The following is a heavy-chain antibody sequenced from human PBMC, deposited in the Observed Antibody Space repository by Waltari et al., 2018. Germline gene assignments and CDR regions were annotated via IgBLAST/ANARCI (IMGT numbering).Heavy chain of an antibody. J-gene: IGHJ4*02. CDR3: AREGRQGGGMATRGDY. CDR2: IYYTGRT. D-gene: IGHD2-15*01. V-gene: IGHV4-39*07. Sequence: QLQLQESGPGLVKPSETLSLTCTVSGGSISSSIYFWRWIRQPPGEGLEWIGSIYYTGRTSYSPSLRSRVTISVDTSKNQFSLKVTAVTAADTAVYYCAREGRQGGGMATRGDYWGQGTLVTVSS. CDR1: GGSISSSIYF.